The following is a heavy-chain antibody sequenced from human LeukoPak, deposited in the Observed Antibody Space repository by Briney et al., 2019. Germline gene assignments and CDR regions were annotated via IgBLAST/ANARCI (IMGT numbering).Heavy chain of an antibody. Sequence: GGSLRLSCAAYGFTVSSNYMSWVRQAPGKGLEWVSAISGSGGNTYYTDSVKGRFTISRDNSKNTLYLQMNSLRAEDTAVYYCAKVRGDYVWGSYRTPSFDYWGQGTLVTVSS. D-gene: IGHD3-16*02. CDR2: ISGSGGNT. CDR1: GFTVSSNY. J-gene: IGHJ4*02. CDR3: AKVRGDYVWGSYRTPSFDY. V-gene: IGHV3-23*01.